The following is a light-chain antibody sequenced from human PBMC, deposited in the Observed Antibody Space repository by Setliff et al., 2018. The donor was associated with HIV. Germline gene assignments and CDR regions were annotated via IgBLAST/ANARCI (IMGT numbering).Light chain of an antibody. CDR1: SSDVGGYNY. V-gene: IGLV2-14*03. J-gene: IGLJ1*01. CDR3: SSYTSTPV. CDR2: DVS. Sequence: QSALAQPASVSGSPGQSITISCTGTSSDVGGYNYVSWYQQHPGKAPKLMIYDVSNRPSGVSNRFSGSKSGNTASLTISGLQAGDEADYHCSSYTSTPVFGTGTKVTVL.